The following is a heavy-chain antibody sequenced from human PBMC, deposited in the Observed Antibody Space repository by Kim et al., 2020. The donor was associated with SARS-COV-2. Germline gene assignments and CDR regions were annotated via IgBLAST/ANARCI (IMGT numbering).Heavy chain of an antibody. V-gene: IGHV1-18*01. J-gene: IGHJ4*02. Sequence: AQKPQGRVTMTTDTSTSTAYMELRSLRSDDTAVYYCARDFSIAAAGTVDYWGQGTLVTVSS. CDR3: ARDFSIAAAGTVDY. D-gene: IGHD6-13*01.